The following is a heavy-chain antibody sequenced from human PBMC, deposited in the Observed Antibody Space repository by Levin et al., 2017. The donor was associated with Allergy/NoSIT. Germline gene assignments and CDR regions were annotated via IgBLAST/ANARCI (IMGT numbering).Heavy chain of an antibody. Sequence: SETLSLTCTVSGGSISSYYWSWIRQPPGKGLEWIGYIYYSGSTNYNPSLKSRVTISVDTSKNQFSLKLSSVTAADTAVYYCARRTAMVSLFDYWGQGTLVTVSS. J-gene: IGHJ4*02. CDR2: IYYSGST. D-gene: IGHD5-18*01. CDR3: ARRTAMVSLFDY. V-gene: IGHV4-59*01. CDR1: GGSISSYY.